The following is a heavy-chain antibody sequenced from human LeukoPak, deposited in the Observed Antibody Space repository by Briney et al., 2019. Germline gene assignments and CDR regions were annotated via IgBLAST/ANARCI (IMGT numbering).Heavy chain of an antibody. Sequence: GGSLRLSCAASGFTFSSYAMSWVRQAPGKGLEAPGKGLEWVSTISASGHATYYPDSVRGRFTISRDNSKSTLHLQMDSLRAEDSALYYCAKWPEGATPKFHHWGQGTLVTVSS. D-gene: IGHD1-26*01. CDR3: AKWPEGATPKFHH. CDR2: ISASGHAT. CDR1: GFTFSSYA. J-gene: IGHJ4*02. V-gene: IGHV3-23*01.